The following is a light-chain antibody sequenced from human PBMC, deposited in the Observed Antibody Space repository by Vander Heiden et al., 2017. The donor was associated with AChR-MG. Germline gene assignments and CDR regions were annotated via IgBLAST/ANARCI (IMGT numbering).Light chain of an antibody. CDR1: SCEFGVYTY. J-gene: IGLJ3*02. CDR3: CSYAGTYTWV. Sequence: QSALTQPRSVSGSPGQSVTIPCTGTSCEFGVYTYISWYQQNPGKAPKVMIYDVTKRPSGVPDRFSGSKSGNTASLTISGLKAEDEADYYCCSYAGTYTWVFGGGTKLTVL. CDR2: DVT. V-gene: IGLV2-11*01.